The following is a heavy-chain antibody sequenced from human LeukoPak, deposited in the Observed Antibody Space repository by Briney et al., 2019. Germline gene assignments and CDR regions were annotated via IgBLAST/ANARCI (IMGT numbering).Heavy chain of an antibody. Sequence: PGGSLRLSCAASGFTFSSYWMHWVRQAPGKGLVWVSRIKSDGSSTTHADSVKGRFTISRDNAKNTLYLQMNSLRVEDTAVYYCARGGYSPAPGQFDCWGQGTLVTVSP. CDR3: ARGGYSPAPGQFDC. CDR1: GFTFSSYW. D-gene: IGHD5-18*01. V-gene: IGHV3-74*01. CDR2: IKSDGSST. J-gene: IGHJ4*02.